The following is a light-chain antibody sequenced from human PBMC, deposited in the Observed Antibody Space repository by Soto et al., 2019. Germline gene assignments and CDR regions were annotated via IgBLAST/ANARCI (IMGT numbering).Light chain of an antibody. CDR3: SSYTSSSTPYV. V-gene: IGLV2-14*01. J-gene: IGLJ1*01. CDR1: SMDVGGYNY. CDR2: DVT. Sequence: SARNQPSPVSGSPGPSIPISRTGTSMDVGGYNYVYWYQQHPVKAPKLMIYDVTNRPSGVSDRFSGSKSGNTASLTISGLQAEDEADYYCSSYTSSSTPYVFGTGTKVT.